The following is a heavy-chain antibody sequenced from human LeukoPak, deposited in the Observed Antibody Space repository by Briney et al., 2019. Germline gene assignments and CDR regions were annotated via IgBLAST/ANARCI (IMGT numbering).Heavy chain of an antibody. J-gene: IGHJ4*02. D-gene: IGHD5-12*01. CDR1: GFTFSNYW. CDR3: ARDIATTPVY. CDR2: ITNDGSGA. Sequence: GGSLRLSCTASGFTFSNYWMHWVRQAPGKGLVWVSRITNDGSGATYADSVKGRFTISRDNAKNTVYLQMSSLRAEDTAVYYCARDIATTPVYWGQGTLVTVPS. V-gene: IGHV3-74*01.